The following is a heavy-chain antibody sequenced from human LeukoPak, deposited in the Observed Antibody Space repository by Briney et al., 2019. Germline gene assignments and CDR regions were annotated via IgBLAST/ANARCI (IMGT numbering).Heavy chain of an antibody. CDR3: AREPTENCGGDCYHLDY. CDR1: GYTFTGYY. Sequence: ASVKVSCKASGYTFTGYYIHWVRQAPGQGLEWMGWINPNSGGTNYAQKFQGRVTMTRDTSISTAYMELSRLRSDDTAVYYCAREPTENCGGDCYHLDYWGQGTLVTVSS. V-gene: IGHV1-2*02. J-gene: IGHJ4*02. CDR2: INPNSGGT. D-gene: IGHD2-21*02.